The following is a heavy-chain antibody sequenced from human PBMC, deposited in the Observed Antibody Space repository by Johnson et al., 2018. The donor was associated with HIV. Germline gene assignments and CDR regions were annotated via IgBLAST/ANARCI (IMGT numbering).Heavy chain of an antibody. D-gene: IGHD2-2*01. CDR1: GFTFSRYW. CDR2: IKSDGSST. CDR3: AGNVVAPAAYAFDI. V-gene: IGHV3-74*02. J-gene: IGHJ3*02. Sequence: VQLVESGGGLVKPGGSLRISCAASGFTFSRYWLDWVRQAPGKGLVWVSRIKSDGSSTAYADSVKDRFTISRDNAKNTLYLQMNSLRGEDTAVYYCAGNVVAPAAYAFDIWGQGTMVTVSS.